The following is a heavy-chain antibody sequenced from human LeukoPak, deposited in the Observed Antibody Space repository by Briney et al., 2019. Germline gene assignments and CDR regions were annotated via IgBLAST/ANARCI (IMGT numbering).Heavy chain of an antibody. CDR1: GGSISSYY. CDR2: IYYSGST. J-gene: IGHJ4*02. V-gene: IGHV4-59*01. Sequence: PSETLSPTCTVSGGSISSYYWSWIRQPPGKGLEWIGYIYYSGSTNYNPSLKSRVTISVDTSKNQFSLKLSSVTAADTAVYYCARVTRGISRLFDHWGQGRLVTVSS. D-gene: IGHD3-3*01. CDR3: ARVTRGISRLFDH.